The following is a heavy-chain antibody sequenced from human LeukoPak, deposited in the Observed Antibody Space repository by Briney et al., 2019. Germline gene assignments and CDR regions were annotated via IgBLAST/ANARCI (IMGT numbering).Heavy chain of an antibody. CDR1: GGTSNIHA. CDR2: IIPNLGTT. CDR3: ATTNDGGGYQWGDFFDF. D-gene: IGHD3-22*01. J-gene: IGHJ4*02. V-gene: IGHV1-69*06. Sequence: SVSVSCAASGGTSNIHAISWVRRAPGQGLEWMGGIIPNLGTTNRAQNFQDRVTLTADKSTNTAYMELTSLTSDDTAVYYCATTNDGGGYQWGDFFDFWGQGTLVTVSS.